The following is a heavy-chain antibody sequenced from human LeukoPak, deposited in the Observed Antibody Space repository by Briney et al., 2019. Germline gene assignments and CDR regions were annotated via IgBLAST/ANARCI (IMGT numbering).Heavy chain of an antibody. CDR2: ISSSSSYI. J-gene: IGHJ4*02. CDR1: GFTFSSYS. V-gene: IGHV3-21*01. D-gene: IGHD3-3*01. CDR3: ARDSADYDFWSGDYFDY. Sequence: GGSLRLSCAASGFTFSSYSMNWVRQAPGKGLEWVSSISSSSSYIYYADSVKGRFTISRDNAKNSLYLQMNNLRAEDTAVYYCARDSADYDFWSGDYFDYWGQGTLVTVSS.